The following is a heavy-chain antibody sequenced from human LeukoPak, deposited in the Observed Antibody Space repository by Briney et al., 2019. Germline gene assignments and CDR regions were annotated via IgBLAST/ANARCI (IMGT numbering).Heavy chain of an antibody. D-gene: IGHD6-6*01. CDR3: ARGRQYSSSNFDY. Sequence: SETLSLTCAVYGGSFSGYYWSWIRQPPGKGLEWIGEINHSGSTNYNPSLKSRVTISVDTSKNQFSLKLSSVTAADTAVYYCARGRQYSSSNFDYWGQGTLVTVSS. CDR1: GGSFSGYY. V-gene: IGHV4-34*01. CDR2: INHSGST. J-gene: IGHJ4*02.